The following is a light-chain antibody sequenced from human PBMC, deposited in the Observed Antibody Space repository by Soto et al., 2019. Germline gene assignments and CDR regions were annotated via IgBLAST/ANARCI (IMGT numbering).Light chain of an antibody. V-gene: IGLV2-14*01. CDR3: SSYTSSSTLV. Sequence: CALTQATGESGCPGQSIHISCTGISSDVGGYHFVSWYQQHPGKAPKLMIYEVSNRPSGISNRFSGSKSGNTASLTISGLQAEDESDYYCSSYTSSSTLVFGTGTKVTVL. CDR2: EVS. CDR1: SSDVGGYHF. J-gene: IGLJ1*01.